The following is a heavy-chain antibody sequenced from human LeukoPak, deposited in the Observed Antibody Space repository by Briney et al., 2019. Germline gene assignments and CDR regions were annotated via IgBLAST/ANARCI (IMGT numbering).Heavy chain of an antibody. V-gene: IGHV4-39*07. D-gene: IGHD6-13*01. CDR2: IYYSGST. CDR3: ATRIAAAESGWFDP. J-gene: IGHJ5*02. CDR1: GGSISSSSYY. Sequence: SETLSLTCTVSGGSISSSSYYWGWIRQPPGKGLEWIGSIYYSGSTYYNPSLKSRVTISVDTSKNQFSLKLSSVTAADTAVYYCATRIAAAESGWFDPWGQGTLVTVSS.